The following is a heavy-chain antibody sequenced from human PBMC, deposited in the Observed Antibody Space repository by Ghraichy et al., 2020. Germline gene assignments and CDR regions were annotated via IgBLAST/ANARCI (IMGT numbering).Heavy chain of an antibody. J-gene: IGHJ4*02. CDR1: GFSFSGHW. CDR3: ARDPYGDYKYGGTDY. CDR2: IKSDGSEK. Sequence: GGSLRLSCVASGFSFSGHWMSWVRQAPGKGLEWVASIKSDGSEKQYMESVKGRFTISRDNAKNSVSLEMNSLRVEDTALFYCARDPYGDYKYGGTDYWGQRPLVAVSS. D-gene: IGHD4-17*01. V-gene: IGHV3-7*01.